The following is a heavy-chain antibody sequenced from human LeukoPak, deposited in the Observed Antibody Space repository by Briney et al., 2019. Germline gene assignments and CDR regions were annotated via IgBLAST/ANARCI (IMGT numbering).Heavy chain of an antibody. CDR1: GGTFSSYA. CDR2: IIPIFGTA. CDR3: ARVPYSGYYDFDY. Sequence: ASVKVSCKASGGTFSSYAISWVRQAPGQGLEWMGGIIPIFGTANYAQKFQGRVTMTRNTSISTAYMELSSLRSEDTAVYYCARVPYSGYYDFDYWGQGTLVTVSS. D-gene: IGHD3-22*01. J-gene: IGHJ4*02. V-gene: IGHV1-69*05.